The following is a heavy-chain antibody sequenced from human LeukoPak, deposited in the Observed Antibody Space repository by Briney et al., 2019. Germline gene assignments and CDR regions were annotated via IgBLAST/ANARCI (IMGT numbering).Heavy chain of an antibody. CDR1: GYTFSSYW. J-gene: IGHJ4*02. V-gene: IGHV5-51*01. CDR2: IYPGDSDT. Sequence: GESLRISCKGSGYTFSSYWIGWVRQMPGKGLEWMGIIYPGDSDTRYSPSLQGQVTISVDTSIGTAYLQWSSLKASDTAIYYCARQNNFRLDYWGQGTLVTVSS. D-gene: IGHD5-24*01. CDR3: ARQNNFRLDY.